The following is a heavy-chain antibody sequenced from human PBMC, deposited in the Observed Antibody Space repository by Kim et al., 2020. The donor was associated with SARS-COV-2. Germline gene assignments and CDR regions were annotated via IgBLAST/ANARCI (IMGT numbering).Heavy chain of an antibody. V-gene: IGHV3-21*01. CDR1: GFTFSSYS. CDR2: ISSSSSYI. CDR3: AREGSGGYDILTGYYTLDY. J-gene: IGHJ4*02. D-gene: IGHD3-9*01. Sequence: GGSLRLSCAASGFTFSSYSMNWVRQAPGKGLEWVSSISSSSSYIYYADSVKGRFTISRDNAKNSLYLQMNSLRAEDTAVYYCAREGSGGYDILTGYYTLDYWGQGTLVTVSS.